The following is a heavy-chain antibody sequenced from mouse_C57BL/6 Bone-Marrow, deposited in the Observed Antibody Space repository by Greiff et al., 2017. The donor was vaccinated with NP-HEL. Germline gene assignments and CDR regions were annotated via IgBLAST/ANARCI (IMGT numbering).Heavy chain of an antibody. CDR1: GYTFTSYW. CDR2: IDPSDSYT. D-gene: IGHD3-3*01. J-gene: IGHJ3*01. Sequence: QVQLQQPGAELVKPGASVKLSCKASGYTFTSYWMQWVKQRPGQGLEWIGEIDPSDSYTNYNQKFKGKATLTVDTSSSTDYMQLSSLTSEDSAVYYCAKLGRGFAYWGQGTLVTVSA. V-gene: IGHV1-50*01. CDR3: AKLGRGFAY.